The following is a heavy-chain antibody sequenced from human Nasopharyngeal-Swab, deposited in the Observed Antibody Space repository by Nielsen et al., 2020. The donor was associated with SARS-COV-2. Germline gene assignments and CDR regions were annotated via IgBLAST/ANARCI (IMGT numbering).Heavy chain of an antibody. V-gene: IGHV4-39*01. Sequence: GSLRLSCTVSGGSISSSSYYWGWIRQPPGKGLEWIGSIYYSGSTYYNPSLKSRVTISVDTSKNQFSLKLSSVTAADTAVYYCARHGITEYSSGWNFDYWGQGTLVTVSS. J-gene: IGHJ4*02. CDR1: GGSISSSSYY. CDR3: ARHGITEYSSGWNFDY. D-gene: IGHD6-19*01. CDR2: IYYSGST.